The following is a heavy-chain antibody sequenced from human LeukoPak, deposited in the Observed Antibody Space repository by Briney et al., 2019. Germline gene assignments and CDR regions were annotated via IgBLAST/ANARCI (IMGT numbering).Heavy chain of an antibody. CDR1: GGTFSSYA. D-gene: IGHD3-10*01. CDR3: ARTIYYGSGSPMGY. J-gene: IGHJ4*02. V-gene: IGHV1-3*03. CDR2: INAGNGNT. Sequence: ASVKVSCKASGGTFSSYAISWVRQAPGQRLEWMGWINAGNGNTKYSQEFQGRVTITRDTSASTAYMELSSLGSEDMAVYYCARTIYYGSGSPMGYWGQGTLVTVSS.